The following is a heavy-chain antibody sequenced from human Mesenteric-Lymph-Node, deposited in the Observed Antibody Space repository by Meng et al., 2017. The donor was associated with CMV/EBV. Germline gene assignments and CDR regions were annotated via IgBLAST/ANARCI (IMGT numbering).Heavy chain of an antibody. Sequence: GESLKISCAASGFSFSDYYMSWIRQAPGKGLEWVSYISSSGSTIYYADSVKGRFTISRDNAKDSLYLQMNSLRGEDTAVYFCARDDSMAVAGEYYYYYGMDVWGQGTTVTVSS. CDR2: ISSSGSTI. CDR3: ARDDSMAVAGEYYYYYGMDV. V-gene: IGHV3-11*04. CDR1: GFSFSDYY. D-gene: IGHD6-19*01. J-gene: IGHJ6*02.